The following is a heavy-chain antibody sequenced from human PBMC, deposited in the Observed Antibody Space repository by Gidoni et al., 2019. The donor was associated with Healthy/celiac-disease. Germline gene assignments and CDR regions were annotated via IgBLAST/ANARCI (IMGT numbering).Heavy chain of an antibody. CDR3: ARDGALWDTAISGWMDV. D-gene: IGHD5-18*01. CDR2: IKQDGSEK. V-gene: IGHV3-7*01. Sequence: EVQLVESGGGLVQPVGSLRLSCAASGFTFSRSWMSWVRQAPGKGLEWVANIKQDGSEKYYVDSVKGRLTIYRDNAKNSLYLQMNSLRAEDTAVYYCARDGALWDTAISGWMDVWGKGTTVTVSS. J-gene: IGHJ6*04. CDR1: GFTFSRSW.